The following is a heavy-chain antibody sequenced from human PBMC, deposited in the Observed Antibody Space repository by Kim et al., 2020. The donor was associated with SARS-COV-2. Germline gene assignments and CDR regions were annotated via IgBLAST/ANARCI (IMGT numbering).Heavy chain of an antibody. V-gene: IGHV3-21*01. Sequence: GGSLRLSCAASGFTFSSYTMHWVRQAPGKGLEWVSSVSSTTSYIYYADSVKGRFTISRDNAKNSLYLQVNSLRAEDTAVYYCARGGGYCGGDCYGIDYWGQGTLVTVSS. CDR2: VSSTTSYI. J-gene: IGHJ4*02. CDR3: ARGGGYCGGDCYGIDY. D-gene: IGHD2-21*02. CDR1: GFTFSSYT.